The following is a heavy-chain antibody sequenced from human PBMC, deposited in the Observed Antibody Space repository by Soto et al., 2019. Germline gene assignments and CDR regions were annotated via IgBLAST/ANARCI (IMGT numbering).Heavy chain of an antibody. V-gene: IGHV3-13*01. CDR3: ARGNGKNYAPAMGDGFDI. D-gene: IGHD3-16*01. J-gene: IGHJ3*02. CDR2: IGSDGDT. Sequence: PXVSLRLSCVVSGFTFSHYYMYGVRQVSGKGLEWVSGIGSDGDTYYAASVKGRFTVSRENDKNSLYLQMRGLRPGDTAVYYCARGNGKNYAPAMGDGFDIWGQGTTVTVSS. CDR1: GFTFSHYY.